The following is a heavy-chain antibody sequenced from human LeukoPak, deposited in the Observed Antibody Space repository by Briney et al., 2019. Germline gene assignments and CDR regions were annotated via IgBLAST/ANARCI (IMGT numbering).Heavy chain of an antibody. D-gene: IGHD5-18*01. J-gene: IGHJ4*02. CDR2: IYYSGST. CDR3: AREDTAMALDY. CDR1: GGSISRYY. Sequence: SETLSLTSTVSGGSISRYYWSWIRHPPGTGLGWIGYIYYSGSTNYNPSLKSRVTISVDTSKNQFSLKLSSVTAADTAVYYCAREDTAMALDYWGQGTLVIVSA. V-gene: IGHV4-59*01.